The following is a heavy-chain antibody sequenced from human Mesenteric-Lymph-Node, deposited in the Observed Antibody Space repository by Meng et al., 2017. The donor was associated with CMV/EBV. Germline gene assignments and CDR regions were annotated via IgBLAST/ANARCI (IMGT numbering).Heavy chain of an antibody. V-gene: IGHV4-39*07. CDR3: ARVNYEYFCGSFRYYFDY. D-gene: IGHD3-16*02. CDR2: LYDSGGT. CDR1: GGSISSRSYY. J-gene: IGHJ4*02. Sequence: SETLSLTCTVSGGSISSRSYYWGWIRQPPGKGLEWIGSLYDSGGTYYNPSLKSRVTISVDTSKNQLSLKLNSVTAADTAVYYCARVNYEYFCGSFRYYFDYWGQGTLVTVSS.